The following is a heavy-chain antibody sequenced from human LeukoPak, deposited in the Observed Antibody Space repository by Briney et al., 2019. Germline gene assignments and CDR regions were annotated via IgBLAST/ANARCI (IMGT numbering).Heavy chain of an antibody. CDR2: ISWNSASV. D-gene: IGHD2-8*01. CDR3: VKRPSESCANGGCYFES. V-gene: IGHV3-9*01. CDR1: GFTFDDYG. J-gene: IGHJ4*02. Sequence: GGSLRLSCEASGFTFDDYGMHWVRQAPGKGLEWVSTISWNSASVGYVDSVKGRFTISRDNAKKTLYLQMNSLRAEDTAAYYCVKRPSESCANGGCYFESWGQGTLVTVSP.